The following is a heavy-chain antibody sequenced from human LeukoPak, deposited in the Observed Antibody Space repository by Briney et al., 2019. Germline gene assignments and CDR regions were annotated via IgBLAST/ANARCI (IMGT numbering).Heavy chain of an antibody. CDR3: AKARNVLRYFDWLPNY. Sequence: GGSLRLSCAASGFAFSSYAMSWVRQAPGKGLEWVSAISGSGGSTYYADSVKGRFTISRDNSKNTLYLQMNSLRAEDTAVYYCAKARNVLRYFDWLPNYWGQGTLSPSPQ. CDR2: ISGSGGST. V-gene: IGHV3-23*01. J-gene: IGHJ4*02. D-gene: IGHD3-9*01. CDR1: GFAFSSYA.